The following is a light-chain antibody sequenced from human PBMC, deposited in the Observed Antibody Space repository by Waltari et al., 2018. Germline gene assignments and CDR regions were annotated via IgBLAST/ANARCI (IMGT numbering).Light chain of an antibody. V-gene: IGLV1-47*01. CDR2: RNN. J-gene: IGLJ3*02. Sequence: QSVLTQPPSVSGTPGQEVTISCSGSRSHIGSVYIYWYQHFPGMAPKLLIFRNNQRPSGVPDRFSASKSDTSASLAISGLRSEDEADYYCAAWDDSLSGRLFGGGTKLTVL. CDR1: RSHIGSVY. CDR3: AAWDDSLSGRL.